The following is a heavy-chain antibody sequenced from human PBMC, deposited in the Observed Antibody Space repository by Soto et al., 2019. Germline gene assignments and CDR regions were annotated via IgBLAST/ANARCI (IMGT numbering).Heavy chain of an antibody. V-gene: IGHV1-69*13. D-gene: IGHD3-22*01. CDR2: IIPIFGTA. Sequence: SVKVSCKASGGTFSSYAISWVRQAPGQGLEWMGGIIPIFGTANYAQKFQGRVTITADESTSTAYMELSSLRSEDTAVYYCASETYYYDSSGYYYRADFDYWGQGTLVTVS. CDR3: ASETYYYDSSGYYYRADFDY. J-gene: IGHJ4*02. CDR1: GGTFSSYA.